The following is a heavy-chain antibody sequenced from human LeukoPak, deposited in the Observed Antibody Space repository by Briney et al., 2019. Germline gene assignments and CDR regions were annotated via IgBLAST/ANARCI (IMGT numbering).Heavy chain of an antibody. CDR3: AREGSDWNYYYYMDV. CDR1: GFTFSSYW. V-gene: IGHV3-7*01. J-gene: IGHJ6*03. Sequence: GGSLRLSCAASGFTFSSYWMTWVRQAPGKGLEWVANIKQDGSEKYYVDSVKGRFTNSRDNAKNSLYLQMNILRAEETAVYYCAREGSDWNYYYYMDVWGKGTTVTISS. D-gene: IGHD6-19*01. CDR2: IKQDGSEK.